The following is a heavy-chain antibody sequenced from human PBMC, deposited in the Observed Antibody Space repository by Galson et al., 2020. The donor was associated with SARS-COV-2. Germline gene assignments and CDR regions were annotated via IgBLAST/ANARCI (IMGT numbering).Heavy chain of an antibody. CDR1: GYSFTSYW. Sequence: GESLKISCTGSGYSFTSYWIGWVRQMPGKGLEWMGIIYPGDSDTRYSPSFQGQVTIPADKSISTAYLQWSSLKASDTAMYYCASLQSSLYGGNSGPNDAFEIWGQGTMVTVSS. D-gene: IGHD4-17*01. CDR3: ASLQSSLYGGNSGPNDAFEI. CDR2: IYPGDSDT. J-gene: IGHJ3*02. V-gene: IGHV5-51*01.